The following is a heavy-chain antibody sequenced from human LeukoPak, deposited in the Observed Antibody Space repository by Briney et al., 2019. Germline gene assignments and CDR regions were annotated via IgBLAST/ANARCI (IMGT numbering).Heavy chain of an antibody. CDR2: ISAYNGNT. V-gene: IGHV1-18*01. Sequence: ASVKVSCKASGYTFTSYGISWVRQAPGQGLEWMGWISAYNGNTDYAQKLQGRATMITDTSTSTAYMELRSLRSDDTAVYYCARDPVECSQLLFFRWSASAADAFDIWGRGTMVTVSS. CDR3: ARDPVECSQLLFFRWSASAADAFDI. J-gene: IGHJ3*02. D-gene: IGHD2-2*01. CDR1: GYTFTSYG.